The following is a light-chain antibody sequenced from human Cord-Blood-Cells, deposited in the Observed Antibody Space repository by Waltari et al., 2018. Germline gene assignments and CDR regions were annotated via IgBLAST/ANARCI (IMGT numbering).Light chain of an antibody. CDR3: QQYNNWPPYT. J-gene: IGKJ5*01. CDR1: QSVSSN. CDR2: GAS. Sequence: EIVMTQSPAPLSVSPGERATLSYTASQSVSSNLAWYQPKPGPAPRLLIYGASTRATGIPARFSGSGSGTEFTLTISSLQSEDFAVYYCQQYNNWPPYTFGQGTRLEIK. V-gene: IGKV3-15*01.